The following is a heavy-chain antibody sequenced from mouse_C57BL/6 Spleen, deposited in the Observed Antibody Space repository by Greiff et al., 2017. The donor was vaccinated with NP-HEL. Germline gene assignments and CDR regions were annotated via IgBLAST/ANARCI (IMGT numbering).Heavy chain of an antibody. Sequence: EVMLVESGEGLVKPGGSLKLSCAASGFTFSSYAMSWVRQTPEKRLEWVAYISSGGDYIYYADTVKGRFTISRDNARNTLYLQMSSLKSEDTAMYYCTRLITTVVATDWYVDVWGTRTTVTVSS. CDR1: GFTFSSYA. D-gene: IGHD1-1*01. V-gene: IGHV5S21*01. CDR3: TRLITTVVATDWYVDV. J-gene: IGHJ1*03. CDR2: ISSGGDYI.